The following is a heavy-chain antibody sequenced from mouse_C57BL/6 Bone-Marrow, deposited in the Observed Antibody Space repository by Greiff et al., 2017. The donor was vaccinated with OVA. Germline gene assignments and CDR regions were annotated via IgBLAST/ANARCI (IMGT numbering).Heavy chain of an antibody. CDR2: ISSGSSTI. CDR1: GFTFSDYG. J-gene: IGHJ3*01. Sequence: EVKVEESGGGLVKPGGSLKLSCAASGFTFSDYGMHWVRQAPETGLEWVAYISSGSSTIYYADTVKGRFTISRDNAKNTLFLQMTSLRSEDTAMYYCAKLFWFAYWGQGTLVTVSA. CDR3: AKLFWFAY. V-gene: IGHV5-17*01.